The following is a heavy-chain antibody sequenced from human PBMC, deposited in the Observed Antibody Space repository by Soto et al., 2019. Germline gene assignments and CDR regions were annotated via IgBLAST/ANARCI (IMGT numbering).Heavy chain of an antibody. J-gene: IGHJ5*02. CDR1: GDSISSSSYY. Sequence: SETLSLTCTVSGDSISSSSYYWGWIRQPPGKGLEWIGNIYYSGSTHYNPSLKSRVTISVDKSKNQFSLKLSSVTAADTAVYYCARDQLEGNWFDPWGQGTLVTVSS. V-gene: IGHV4-39*07. CDR2: IYYSGST. CDR3: ARDQLEGNWFDP. D-gene: IGHD1-1*01.